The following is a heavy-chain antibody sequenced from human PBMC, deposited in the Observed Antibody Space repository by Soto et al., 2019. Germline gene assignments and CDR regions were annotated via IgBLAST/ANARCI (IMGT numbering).Heavy chain of an antibody. Sequence: GGSLRLSCAASGFTFSSYSMNWVRQAPGKGLEWVSYISSSSSTIYYADSVKGRFTISRDNAKNSLYLQMNSLRAEDTAVYYCARDPDIVAKNAFDIWGQGTMVTVSS. J-gene: IGHJ3*02. CDR2: ISSSSSTI. V-gene: IGHV3-48*01. CDR1: GFTFSSYS. D-gene: IGHD5-12*01. CDR3: ARDPDIVAKNAFDI.